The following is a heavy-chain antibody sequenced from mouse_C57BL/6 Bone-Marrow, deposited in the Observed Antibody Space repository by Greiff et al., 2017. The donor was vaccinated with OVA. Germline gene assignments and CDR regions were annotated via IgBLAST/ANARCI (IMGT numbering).Heavy chain of an antibody. CDR2: IHPNSGST. V-gene: IGHV1-64*01. J-gene: IGHJ1*03. CDR3: ARRRGLTETFWYFDV. CDR1: GYTFTSYW. Sequence: QVQLQQPGAELVKPGASVKLSCKASGYTFTSYWMHWVKQRPGQGLEWIGMIHPNSGSTNYNEKFKSKATLTVDKSSSTAYMQLSSLTSEDSAVYYCARRRGLTETFWYFDVWGTGTTVTVSS. D-gene: IGHD4-1*01.